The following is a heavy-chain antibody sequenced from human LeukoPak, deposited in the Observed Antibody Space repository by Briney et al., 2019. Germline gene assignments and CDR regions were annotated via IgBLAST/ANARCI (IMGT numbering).Heavy chain of an antibody. CDR3: ARETVGNWSLDY. CDR1: GYTFIGYY. CDR2: INPNSGGT. D-gene: IGHD1-1*01. J-gene: IGHJ4*01. Sequence: GASVKVSCKASGYTFIGYYMHWVRQAPGQGLEWMGWINPNSGGTNYAQKFQGRVTMTRERSISTAYMELSRLRSDDTAVYYCARETVGNWSLDYWGRGTPVTVSS. V-gene: IGHV1-2*02.